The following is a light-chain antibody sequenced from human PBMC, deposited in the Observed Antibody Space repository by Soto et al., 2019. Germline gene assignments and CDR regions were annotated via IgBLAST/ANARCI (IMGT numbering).Light chain of an antibody. Sequence: LTQPPSSVAASQEYSVSIACGASQGISSFLAWYQQKPGKAPKLLIYAASTLQSGVPSRFSGSGSGTDFTLTISSLQPEDVATYFCQQLNSYPITFGQGTRLEIK. J-gene: IGKJ5*01. CDR3: QQLNSYPIT. V-gene: IGKV1-9*01. CDR1: QGISSF. CDR2: AAS.